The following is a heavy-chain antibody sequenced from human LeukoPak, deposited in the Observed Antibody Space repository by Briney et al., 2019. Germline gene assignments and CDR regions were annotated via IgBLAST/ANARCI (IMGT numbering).Heavy chain of an antibody. CDR3: ASYPGYSSPGYYYYGMDV. D-gene: IGHD6-13*01. J-gene: IGHJ6*02. CDR2: VYYSGGT. Sequence: SQTLSLTCTVSDGSISSGDYYWSWIRQPPGKGLEGIGYVYYSGGTYYNPSLTSRVTISVDTSKNQFSLKLSSVTAADTVVYYCASYPGYSSPGYYYYGMDVWGQGTTVTVSS. V-gene: IGHV4-30-4*08. CDR1: DGSISSGDYY.